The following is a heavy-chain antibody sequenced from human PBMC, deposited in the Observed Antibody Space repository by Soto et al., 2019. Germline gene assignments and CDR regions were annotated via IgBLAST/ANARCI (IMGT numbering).Heavy chain of an antibody. CDR3: ARDTDGLHY. Sequence: GGSLRLSCAASGLIFSNYKMHWFRQAPGKGLEWVSRINTDGSITDYADSVKGRFTVSRDNPKSTLYLQMNSLRVEDTAVYYCARDTDGLHYWGQGTLVTVSS. J-gene: IGHJ4*02. V-gene: IGHV3-74*01. CDR1: GLIFSNYK. CDR2: INTDGSIT.